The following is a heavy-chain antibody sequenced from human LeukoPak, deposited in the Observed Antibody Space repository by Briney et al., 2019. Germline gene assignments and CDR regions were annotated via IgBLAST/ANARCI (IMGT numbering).Heavy chain of an antibody. CDR1: GLTFSSYE. J-gene: IGHJ4*02. V-gene: IGHV3-48*03. CDR2: IGSSGSTK. D-gene: IGHD1-26*01. CDR3: ATPFFGDSGCYFRPFDQ. Sequence: GGSLRLFCTASGLTFSSYEMNWVRQAPGKGLEWVSYIGSSGSTKFYADFVKGRFTISRDNAKNSLYLQMDSLRAADTAVYYCATPFFGDSGCYFRPFDQWVQGTLVTVSS.